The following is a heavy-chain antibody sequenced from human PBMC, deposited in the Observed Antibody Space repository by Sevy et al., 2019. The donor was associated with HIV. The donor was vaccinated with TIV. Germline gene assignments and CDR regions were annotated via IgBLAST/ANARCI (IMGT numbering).Heavy chain of an antibody. CDR3: ARHCTGSSCSHAFDI. Sequence: SETLSLTCAVYGGSFSGYYWSWIRQPPGKGLEWIGEINHSGGTNYNPSLKSRVTISVDTSKNQFSLKLNSVSAADTAVYYCARHCTGSSCSHAFDIWGQWTMVTASS. CDR1: GGSFSGYY. CDR2: INHSGGT. J-gene: IGHJ3*02. D-gene: IGHD2-15*01. V-gene: IGHV4-34*01.